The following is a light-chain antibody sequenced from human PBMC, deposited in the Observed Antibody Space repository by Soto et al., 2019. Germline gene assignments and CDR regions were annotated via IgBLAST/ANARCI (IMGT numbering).Light chain of an antibody. CDR3: QQYDSWPPLFA. CDR2: GAS. Sequence: EIVMTQSPATLSVSPGERATLSCRASQSISSNLAWYQQRPGQAPRLLVYGASTRATGIPARFSGSGSGTEVTLTISSLQSEDFAVYYCQQYDSWPPLFAFGPGTKVDLK. V-gene: IGKV3-15*01. CDR1: QSISSN. J-gene: IGKJ3*01.